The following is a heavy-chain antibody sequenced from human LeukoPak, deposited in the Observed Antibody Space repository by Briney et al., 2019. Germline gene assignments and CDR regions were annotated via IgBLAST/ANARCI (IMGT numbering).Heavy chain of an antibody. CDR3: AKGLVGATYYFDY. CDR1: GFTFDDYA. V-gene: IGHV3-9*01. J-gene: IGHJ4*02. D-gene: IGHD1-26*01. Sequence: PGRSLRLSCAASGFTFDDYAMQWVRQAPGKGLEWVSGISWNSGSIGYADSVKGRFTISRDNAKNSLYLQMNSLRAEDTALYYCAKGLVGATYYFDYWGQGTLVTVSS. CDR2: ISWNSGSI.